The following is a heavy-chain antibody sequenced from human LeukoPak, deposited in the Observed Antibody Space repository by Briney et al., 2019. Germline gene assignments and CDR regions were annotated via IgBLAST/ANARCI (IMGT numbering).Heavy chain of an antibody. CDR3: ARDGDGDYVFSYYFDY. Sequence: PGRSLRLSCAASGFTFSSYAMHWVRQAPGKGLEWMALISYDESNTFYADSVKGRFTISRDNSKNTLYLQMNSLRVEDTAVYYCARDGDGDYVFSYYFDYWGQGTLVTVSS. CDR1: GFTFSSYA. J-gene: IGHJ4*02. CDR2: ISYDESNT. V-gene: IGHV3-30*04. D-gene: IGHD4-17*01.